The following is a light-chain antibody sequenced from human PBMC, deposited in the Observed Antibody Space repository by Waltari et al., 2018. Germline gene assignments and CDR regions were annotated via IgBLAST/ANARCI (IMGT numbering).Light chain of an antibody. Sequence: QSPLTQPAAVSVSTRQAIPFSCTEAGTALDYYYYVCWYPQHPGKAPKLIIFDVSNRPSGVSYRFSGSRSGSTASLTISGLQAEDEADYYCTVKRGSNTVVFGGGTKLSVL. J-gene: IGLJ2*01. CDR1: GTALDYYYY. CDR2: DVS. CDR3: TVKRGSNTVV. V-gene: IGLV2-14*03.